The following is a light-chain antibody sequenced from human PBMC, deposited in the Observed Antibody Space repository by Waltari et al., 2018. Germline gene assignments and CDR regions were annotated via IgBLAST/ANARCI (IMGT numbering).Light chain of an antibody. Sequence: DIQMTQSPSSLSASVGDRVTITCQASQDISNYLNWYQQKPGEAPKLLIYDASNLETGVPSRFSGSGSGTDFTFTISSLQPEDIATYYCQQYDNLSYTFGQGTKLEIK. V-gene: IGKV1-33*01. CDR3: QQYDNLSYT. CDR2: DAS. J-gene: IGKJ2*01. CDR1: QDISNY.